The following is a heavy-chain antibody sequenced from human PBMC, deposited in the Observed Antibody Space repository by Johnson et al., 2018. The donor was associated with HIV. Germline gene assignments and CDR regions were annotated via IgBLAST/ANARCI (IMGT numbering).Heavy chain of an antibody. CDR3: AREGRMDYGAPRAAFDI. J-gene: IGHJ3*02. D-gene: IGHD4-17*01. V-gene: IGHV3-20*04. CDR1: GFTFDDYG. Sequence: VQLVESGGGVVRPGGSLRLSCAASGFTFDDYGMSWVRQAPGKGLEWVSGINWNGGSTGYADSVEGRFTLSRVNAKNSLYLQMNSLRAEDTALYYCAREGRMDYGAPRAAFDIWGQGTMVTVSS. CDR2: INWNGGST.